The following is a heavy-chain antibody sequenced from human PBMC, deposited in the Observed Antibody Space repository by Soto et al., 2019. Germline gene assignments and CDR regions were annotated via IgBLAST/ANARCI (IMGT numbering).Heavy chain of an antibody. V-gene: IGHV4-31*03. D-gene: IGHD3-10*01. CDR3: PRGRGFGASMVRGGRWFDP. J-gene: IGHJ5*02. CDR1: GGSISNGGYH. CDR2: VYHTGHA. Sequence: QVQLQESGPGLVKPSETLTLTCTVSGGSISNGGYHWTWIRLSPGKGLEWIGYVYHTGHADYNPPFKGRLSISVDTSMPQCPLNRNSLTAADTALYYCPRGRGFGASMVRGGRWFDPWGPGIVVTVSS.